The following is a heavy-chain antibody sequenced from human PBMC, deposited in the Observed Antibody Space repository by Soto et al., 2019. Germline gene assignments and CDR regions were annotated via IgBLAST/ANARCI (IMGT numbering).Heavy chain of an antibody. CDR3: ARGVILWFGELSRRGGYHYYMDV. CDR1: GGSFSGYQ. D-gene: IGHD3-10*01. CDR2: INDSGNI. V-gene: IGHV4-34*01. J-gene: IGHJ6*03. Sequence: QVQLQQWGAGLLKPSETLSLTCAVYGGSFSGYQWSWIRQTPGKGLEWIGEINDSGNINYNPSLKSRVTILLDTPKKQISLKLGSVTAADSAVYYCARGVILWFGELSRRGGYHYYMDVWGKGTTVTVSS.